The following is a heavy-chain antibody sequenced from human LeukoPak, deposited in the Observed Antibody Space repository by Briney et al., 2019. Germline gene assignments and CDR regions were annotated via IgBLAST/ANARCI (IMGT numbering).Heavy chain of an antibody. V-gene: IGHV3-64D*06. D-gene: IGHD2-2*01. CDR3: EKEHCSSTSCFYFDY. J-gene: IGHJ4*02. Sequence: GGSLRLFCSASGFTFSNFGMHWVRQAPGKGLEYVSAISGNGGSTHYADSVKGRFTISRDNSKNTLYHQMTSLKAEDTAVYYCEKEHCSSTSCFYFDYWGQGTLVTVSS. CDR2: ISGNGGST. CDR1: GFTFSNFG.